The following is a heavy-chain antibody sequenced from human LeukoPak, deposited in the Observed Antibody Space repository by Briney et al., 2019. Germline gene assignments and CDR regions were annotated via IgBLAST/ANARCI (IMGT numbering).Heavy chain of an antibody. J-gene: IGHJ3*02. CDR2: IIPIFGTA. CDR1: GGTISSYA. CDR3: ARGPRGGAFDI. D-gene: IGHD2-15*01. Sequence: EASVKVSCKASGGTISSYAISWVRQTPGQGLEGMGGIIPIFGTANYAQKFQGRVTITTDESTSTAYMELSSLRSEDTAVYYCARGPRGGAFDIWGQGTMVTVSS. V-gene: IGHV1-69*05.